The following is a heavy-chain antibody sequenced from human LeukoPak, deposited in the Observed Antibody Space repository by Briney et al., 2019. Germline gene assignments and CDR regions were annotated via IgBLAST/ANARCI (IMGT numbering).Heavy chain of an antibody. CDR2: ISYDGSNK. Sequence: GGSLRLSCAASGFTFSRCGMHWVRQAPGKGLEWVAVISYDGSNKYYADSVKGRFTISRDNSKNTLYLQMNSLRAEDTAVYYCARAGGSDYYDRSGIRVFDYWGQGTLVTVSS. J-gene: IGHJ4*02. V-gene: IGHV3-30*03. CDR3: ARAGGSDYYDRSGIRVFDY. CDR1: GFTFSRCG. D-gene: IGHD3-22*01.